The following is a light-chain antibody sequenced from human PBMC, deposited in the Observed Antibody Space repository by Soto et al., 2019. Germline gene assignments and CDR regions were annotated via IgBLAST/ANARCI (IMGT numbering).Light chain of an antibody. J-gene: IGKJ4*01. CDR2: PAS. CDR1: QSIRSY. V-gene: IGKV1-39*01. CDR3: QQSYSTPQLT. Sequence: DIQMTQSPSSLSASVGDRVTITCRASQSIRSYLNWYQQKPGKAPKLLIYPASSLQSGVPSRFSVSGSGTDFTLTISSLQPEDFATYYCQQSYSTPQLTFGGGTKVEIK.